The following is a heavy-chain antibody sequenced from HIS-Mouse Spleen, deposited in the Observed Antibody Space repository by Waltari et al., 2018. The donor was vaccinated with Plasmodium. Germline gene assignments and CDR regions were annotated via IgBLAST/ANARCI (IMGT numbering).Heavy chain of an antibody. CDR2: IAYEGSNK. J-gene: IGHJ4*02. CDR3: AKDRRSSSWYVDY. D-gene: IGHD6-13*01. Sequence: QVQLVESGGGVVQPGRSLRLSCAASGFTFSSYGMHWVRQAPGKGLERVAVIAYEGSNKYYADSVKGRFTISRDNSKNTLYLQMNSLGAEDTAVYYCAKDRRSSSWYVDYWGQGTLVTVSS. V-gene: IGHV3-30*18. CDR1: GFTFSSYG.